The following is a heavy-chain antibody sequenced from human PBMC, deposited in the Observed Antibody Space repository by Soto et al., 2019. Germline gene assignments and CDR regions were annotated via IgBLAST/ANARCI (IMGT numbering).Heavy chain of an antibody. CDR3: ARATGYHFDY. J-gene: IGHJ4*02. CDR2: ISYDGSNK. V-gene: IGHV3-30-3*01. Sequence: QVQLVESGGGVVQPGRSLRLSCAASGFTFISYAMHWVRQAPGKGLEWVAVISYDGSNKYYADSVKGRFTISRDNSKNTLYLQMNSLRAEDTAVYYCARATGYHFDYWGQGTLVTVSS. CDR1: GFTFISYA. D-gene: IGHD2-2*01.